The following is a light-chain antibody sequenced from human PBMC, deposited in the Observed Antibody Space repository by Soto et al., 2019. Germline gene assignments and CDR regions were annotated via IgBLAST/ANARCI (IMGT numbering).Light chain of an antibody. CDR3: AAWDVSLVV. V-gene: IGLV1-44*01. CDR1: SSNIGTNT. CDR2: SDN. J-gene: IGLJ2*01. Sequence: QSVLTQPPSASGTPGQRVTISCSGSSSNIGTNTVIWYQQLPGAAPNLLIYSDNQRPSWVPDRFSGSKSGTSASLAISGLQSEDEDDYYCAAWDVSLVVFGGGTKVTVL.